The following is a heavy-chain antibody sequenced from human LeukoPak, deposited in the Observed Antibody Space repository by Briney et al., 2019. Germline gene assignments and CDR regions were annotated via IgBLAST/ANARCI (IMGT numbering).Heavy chain of an antibody. CDR2: ISHDGSNK. J-gene: IGHJ4*02. CDR1: GFPFSDYG. Sequence: GGSLRLSCAASGFPFSDYGMYWVRQAPGKGLEWLAVISHDGSNKYYADSVKGRITISRDNSMNTLYLQMNSLRAEDTAVYYCAKDFHPGAVAGPFDYWGQGTLVTVSS. D-gene: IGHD6-19*01. CDR3: AKDFHPGAVAGPFDY. V-gene: IGHV3-30*18.